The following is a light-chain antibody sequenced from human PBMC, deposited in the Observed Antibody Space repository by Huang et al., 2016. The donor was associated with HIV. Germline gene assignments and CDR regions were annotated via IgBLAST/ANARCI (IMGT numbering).Light chain of an antibody. CDR1: QSVATY. CDR2: GAS. J-gene: IGKJ2*01. V-gene: IGKV3-15*01. CDR3: QQDHNWPYT. Sequence: EIIMTQSPATLSLSPGEGASISCRANQSVATYLAWYLHRPGQSPRILIFGASTRASGLPGRFSGSGSGTQFTLTVSGLQSEDFAVYYCQQDHNWPYTFGQGTKLEI.